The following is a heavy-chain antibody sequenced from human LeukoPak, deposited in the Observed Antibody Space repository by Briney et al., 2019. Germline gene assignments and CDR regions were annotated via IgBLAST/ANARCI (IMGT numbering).Heavy chain of an antibody. J-gene: IGHJ4*02. V-gene: IGHV3-23*01. Sequence: GGSLRLSCAASAFTFRSYAMIWVRQAPGKGLEWVSGIGGSGGSTYYSDSAKGRFTISRDNSNNTLYLQMNSLRAEDTAVYYCAKGAASRGYTYVANWGQGTLVTVSS. CDR2: IGGSGGST. D-gene: IGHD5-18*01. CDR3: AKGAASRGYTYVAN. CDR1: AFTFRSYA.